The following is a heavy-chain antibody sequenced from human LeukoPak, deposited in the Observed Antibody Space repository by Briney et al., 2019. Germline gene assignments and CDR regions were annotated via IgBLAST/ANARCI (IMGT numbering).Heavy chain of an antibody. Sequence: SVKVSCKASGGTFSSYAISWVRQAPGQGLEWMGGIIPIFGTANYAQKFQGRVTITADESTSTAYMELSSLRSEDTAVYYCAAQTRSGGGFDPWGQGTLVTVSS. CDR3: AAQTRSGGGFDP. CDR1: GGTFSSYA. D-gene: IGHD3-3*01. CDR2: IIPIFGTA. J-gene: IGHJ5*02. V-gene: IGHV1-69*13.